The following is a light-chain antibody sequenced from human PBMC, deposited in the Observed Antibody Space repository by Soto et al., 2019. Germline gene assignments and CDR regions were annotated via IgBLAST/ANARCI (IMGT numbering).Light chain of an antibody. V-gene: IGKV3-20*01. J-gene: IGKJ2*01. CDR1: QRVSSNY. CDR2: GAS. Sequence: DIVLTQSPGTVSLSPGERVTLSCRASQRVSSNYLAWYQQKLGQAPRLLIYGASSRATGIPDRFSGSGSGTDFTLTISRLQPEDFAVYYCQQYDTWPPAYTFGQGTNLQ. CDR3: QQYDTWPPAYT.